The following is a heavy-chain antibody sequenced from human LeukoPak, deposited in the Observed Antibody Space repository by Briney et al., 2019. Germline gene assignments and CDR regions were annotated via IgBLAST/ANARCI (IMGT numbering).Heavy chain of an antibody. V-gene: IGHV3-23*01. CDR1: GFSFGSYG. D-gene: IGHD6-13*01. CDR3: ARDWPSEWQQLPDYDAVDI. CDR2: ISGSGGST. J-gene: IGHJ3*02. Sequence: GGSLRLSCAASGFSFGSYGMHWVRQAPGKGLEWVSSISGSGGSTYGADSVKGRFTISRDNSKNTLDLQMNSLRADDTAVYYCARDWPSEWQQLPDYDAVDIWGQGTMVTVSS.